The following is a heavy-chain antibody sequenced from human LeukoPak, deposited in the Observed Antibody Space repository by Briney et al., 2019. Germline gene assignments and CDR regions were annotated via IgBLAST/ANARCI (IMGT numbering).Heavy chain of an antibody. CDR3: ARGYQLQPDAFDI. Sequence: SETLSPTCAVYGGSFSGYYWSWIRQPPGKGLEWTGEINHSGSTNYNPSLKSRVTISVDTSKNQFSLKLSSVTAADTAVYYCARGYQLQPDAFDIWGQGTMVTVSS. CDR2: INHSGST. J-gene: IGHJ3*02. D-gene: IGHD2-2*01. V-gene: IGHV4-34*01. CDR1: GGSFSGYY.